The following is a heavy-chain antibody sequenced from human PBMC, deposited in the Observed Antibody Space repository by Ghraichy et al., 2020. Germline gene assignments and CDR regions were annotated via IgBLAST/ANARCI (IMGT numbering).Heavy chain of an antibody. J-gene: IGHJ4*02. Sequence: SVKVSCKASGYTFTSYGIIWVRQAPGQGLEWMGWIGAYNGNTNFAQKLQGSVTMTTDTSTSTAYLELRSLRSDDTAVYYCARGGSGIYYFDYWGQGTLVIVSS. D-gene: IGHD3-10*01. V-gene: IGHV1-18*01. CDR2: IGAYNGNT. CDR3: ARGGSGIYYFDY. CDR1: GYTFTSYG.